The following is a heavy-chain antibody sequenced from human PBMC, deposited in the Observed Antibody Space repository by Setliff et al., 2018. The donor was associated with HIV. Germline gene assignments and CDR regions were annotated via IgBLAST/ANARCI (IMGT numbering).Heavy chain of an antibody. CDR3: ARNFWNGPPDYYYYGLDV. V-gene: IGHV4-4*07. D-gene: IGHD3-3*01. CDR2: IYTSGTT. CDR1: GDSISSYY. J-gene: IGHJ6*02. Sequence: SETLSLTCTVSGDSISSYYWSWIRQTAGKGLEWIGRIYTSGTTNYNPSLKRRVTMSVDTSKNQFSLKLSSVTAADTAVYYCARNFWNGPPDYYYYGLDVWGQGTTGTVSS.